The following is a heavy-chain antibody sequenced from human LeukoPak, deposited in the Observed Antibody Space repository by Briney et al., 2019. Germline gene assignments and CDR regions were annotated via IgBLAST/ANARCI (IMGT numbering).Heavy chain of an antibody. CDR2: IKQDGSEK. J-gene: IGHJ6*02. D-gene: IGHD2-15*01. CDR1: GFTFSSYW. CDR3: ARWPRYCSGGSCYHYYYGMDV. Sequence: PGGSLRLSCAASGFTFSSYWMSWVRQAPGKGLEWVANIKQDGSEKYYVDSVKGRFTISRDNAKNSLYLQMNRLRAEDTAVYYCARWPRYCSGGSCYHYYYGMDVWGQGTTVTVSS. V-gene: IGHV3-7*01.